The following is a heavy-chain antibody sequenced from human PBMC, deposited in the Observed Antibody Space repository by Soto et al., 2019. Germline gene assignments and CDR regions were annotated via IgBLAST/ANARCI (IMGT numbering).Heavy chain of an antibody. Sequence: QVQLVESGGGVVQPGRSLRLSCAASGFTFSSYGMHWVRQAPGKGLEWVAVIWYDGSNKYYADSVKGRFTISRDNSKKTLYLQMNSLRAEDTDEYYCAREAPRQLWLQSYYGMDVWGQGTTVTVSS. D-gene: IGHD5-18*01. V-gene: IGHV3-33*01. J-gene: IGHJ6*02. CDR2: IWYDGSNK. CDR3: AREAPRQLWLQSYYGMDV. CDR1: GFTFSSYG.